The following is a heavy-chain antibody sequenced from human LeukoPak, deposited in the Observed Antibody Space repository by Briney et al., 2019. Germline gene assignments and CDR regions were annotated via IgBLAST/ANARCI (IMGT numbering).Heavy chain of an antibody. CDR2: ISGSGGST. CDR1: GFTFYTYA. V-gene: IGHV3-23*01. CDR3: AKGEDSSGPADY. J-gene: IGHJ4*02. D-gene: IGHD3-22*01. Sequence: GGSLRLSCAASGFTFYTYAMSWVRQAPGQGLEWVSVISGSGGSTYYADSVKGRFTISRDNSKNTLYLQMNSLRAEDTAVYYCAKGEDSSGPADYWGQGTLVTVSS.